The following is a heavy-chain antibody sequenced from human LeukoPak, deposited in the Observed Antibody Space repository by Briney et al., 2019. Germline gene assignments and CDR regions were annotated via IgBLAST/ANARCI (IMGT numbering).Heavy chain of an antibody. D-gene: IGHD2-15*01. CDR1: GGSISSYY. Sequence: SETLSLTCTVSGGSISSYYWSWIRQPPGKGLDWIGNIHHSGNTYYNPSLKSRVTMSVDTSKNQFSLKLTSVTAADTAVYYCARRFCSGGSCHFDYWGPGTLVTVSS. CDR3: ARRFCSGGSCHFDY. V-gene: IGHV4-59*04. J-gene: IGHJ4*01. CDR2: IHHSGNT.